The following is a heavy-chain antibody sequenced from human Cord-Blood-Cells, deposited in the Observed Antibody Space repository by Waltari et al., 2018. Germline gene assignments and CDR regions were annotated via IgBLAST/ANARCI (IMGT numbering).Heavy chain of an antibody. CDR2: ISWNSGSI. Sequence: EVQLVESGGGLVQPGGSLRLSCAASGFTFADYAMHWVRQPPGKGLDWVSGISWNSGSIGYADSVKGRFTISRDNAKNSLYLQMNSLRAEDTALYYCAKDVRDYDFWSGYYTFDYWGQGTLVTVSS. CDR1: GFTFADYA. CDR3: AKDVRDYDFWSGYYTFDY. D-gene: IGHD3-3*01. J-gene: IGHJ4*02. V-gene: IGHV3-9*01.